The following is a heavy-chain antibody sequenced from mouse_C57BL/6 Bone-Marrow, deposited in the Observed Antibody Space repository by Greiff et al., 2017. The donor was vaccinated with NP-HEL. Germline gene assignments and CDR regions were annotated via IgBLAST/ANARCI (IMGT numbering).Heavy chain of an antibody. CDR2: ISNLAYSI. J-gene: IGHJ4*01. CDR1: GFTFSDYG. CDR3: ARRDGYYLFMDY. Sequence: EVQRVESGGGLVQPGGSLKLSCAASGFTFSDYGMAWVRQAPRKGPEWVAFISNLAYSIYYADTVTGRFTISRENAKNTLYLEMSSLRSEDTAMDYCARRDGYYLFMDYWGQGTSVTVSS. V-gene: IGHV5-15*01. D-gene: IGHD2-3*01.